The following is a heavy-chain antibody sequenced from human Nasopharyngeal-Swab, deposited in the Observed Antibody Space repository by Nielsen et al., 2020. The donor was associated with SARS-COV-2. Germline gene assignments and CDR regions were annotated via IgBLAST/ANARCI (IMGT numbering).Heavy chain of an antibody. J-gene: IGHJ4*02. D-gene: IGHD2-21*01. CDR1: GGSFNNYY. CDR2: INHSGST. CDR3: ARIYGRLWGYFDY. V-gene: IGHV4-34*01. Sequence: SETLSLTCAVYGGSFNNYYWSWIRQPPGKGLKWIGEINHSGSTNYNPSLKSRVTISVDTSKNQFSLKLSSVTAADTAVYYCARIYGRLWGYFDYWGQGALVTVSS.